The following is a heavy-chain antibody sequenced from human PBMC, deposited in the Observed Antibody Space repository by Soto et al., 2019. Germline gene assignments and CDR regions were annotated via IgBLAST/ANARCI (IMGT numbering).Heavy chain of an antibody. V-gene: IGHV3-23*01. D-gene: IGHD2-15*01. J-gene: IGHJ4*02. Sequence: AGSLRLSCAVSGLTFSSYAMSWVRQAPGKGLEWVSAITGSTGNTYYADSVKGRFTIYRDNFKNTLYLQMNSLRAEDTAVFYCAKGTRASCSGASCYPFDYWGQGTQVTVSS. CDR3: AKGTRASCSGASCYPFDY. CDR2: ITGSTGNT. CDR1: GLTFSSYA.